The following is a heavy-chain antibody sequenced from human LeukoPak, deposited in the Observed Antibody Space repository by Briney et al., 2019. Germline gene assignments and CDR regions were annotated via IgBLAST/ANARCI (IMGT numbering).Heavy chain of an antibody. CDR2: IYASGST. CDR1: GGSISGGGYY. Sequence: SETLSLTCTVSGGSISGGGYYWSWFRQPAGKGLEWIGRIYASGSTGYNPSLKGRVTISVDTSKNQFSLKLSSVTAADTAVYYCARADRYCSSTSCFGNAFDIWGQGTMVTVSS. J-gene: IGHJ3*02. CDR3: ARADRYCSSTSCFGNAFDI. D-gene: IGHD2-2*01. V-gene: IGHV4-61*02.